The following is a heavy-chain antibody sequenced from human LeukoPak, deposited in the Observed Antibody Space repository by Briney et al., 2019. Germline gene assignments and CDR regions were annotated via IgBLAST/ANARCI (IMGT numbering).Heavy chain of an antibody. V-gene: IGHV3-11*04. CDR2: ISDGGRPL. J-gene: IGHJ4*02. CDR1: GFIFSDYY. Sequence: GGSLRLSCAASGFIFSDYYMSWIRQAPGKGLEWVSFISDGGRPLHYADSVKGRFTISRDNAKNSLYLQMNSLRAEDTAVYYCARGAYYYEDWGQGTLVTVSS. D-gene: IGHD3-22*01. CDR3: ARGAYYYED.